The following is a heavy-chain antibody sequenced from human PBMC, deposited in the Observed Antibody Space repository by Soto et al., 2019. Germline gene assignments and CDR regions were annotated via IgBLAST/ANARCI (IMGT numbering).Heavy chain of an antibody. V-gene: IGHV4-4*02. CDR3: ASVRGGYYYAMDV. D-gene: IGHD3-10*02. Sequence: PSETLSLTCAVSGCSICSSNWWSWVRQPPGKGLEWIGEIYHSGSTNYNPSLKSRVTISVDKSKNQFSLKLSSVTAADTAVYYCASVRGGYYYAMDVWGQGTTVTVSS. J-gene: IGHJ6*02. CDR1: GCSICSSNW. CDR2: IYHSGST.